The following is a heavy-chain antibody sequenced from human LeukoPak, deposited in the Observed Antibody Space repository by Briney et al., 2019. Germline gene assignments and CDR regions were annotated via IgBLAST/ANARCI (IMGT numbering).Heavy chain of an antibody. Sequence: SETLSLTCTVSGGSISSVTYYWGWIRQPPGKGLEWIGSIHYSGNTYYNPSLKSRVTIWEDTSKNQFTLSLTSVTAADTAVYYCAREGYRGGGSISWGQGSLVTVSS. V-gene: IGHV4-39*06. CDR1: GGSISSVTYY. CDR3: AREGYRGGGSIS. CDR2: IHYSGNT. D-gene: IGHD3-10*01. J-gene: IGHJ5*02.